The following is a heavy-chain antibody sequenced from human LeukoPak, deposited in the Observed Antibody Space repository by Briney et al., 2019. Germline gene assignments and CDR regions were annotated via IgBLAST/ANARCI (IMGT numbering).Heavy chain of an antibody. Sequence: PGGSLRLSCAASGFTFSDHYIDWVRQAPGKGLEWVSVIYSGGSTYYADSVKGRFTISRDNSKNTLYLQMNSLRAEDTAVYYCARGTVWELHYWGQGTLVTVSS. D-gene: IGHD1-26*01. CDR2: IYSGGST. CDR3: ARGTVWELHY. CDR1: GFTFSDHY. V-gene: IGHV3-53*01. J-gene: IGHJ4*02.